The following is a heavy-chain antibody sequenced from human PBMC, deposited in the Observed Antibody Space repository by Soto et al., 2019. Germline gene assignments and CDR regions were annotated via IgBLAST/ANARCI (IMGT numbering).Heavy chain of an antibody. J-gene: IGHJ4*02. CDR3: AKDRRGAYCSGGICYSPDY. CDR2: ISGTGGT. D-gene: IGHD2-15*01. CDR1: GFTFSSHV. V-gene: IGHV3-23*01. Sequence: EVQLWESGGGLVQPGGSLRLSCAVSGFTFSSHVMSWVRQAPGKGLEWVSAISGTGGTSYADSVKGRFTISRDNSTIALSLQMNTPRDEDMAVYYCAKDRRGAYCSGGICYSPDYWCQGTLVIVSS.